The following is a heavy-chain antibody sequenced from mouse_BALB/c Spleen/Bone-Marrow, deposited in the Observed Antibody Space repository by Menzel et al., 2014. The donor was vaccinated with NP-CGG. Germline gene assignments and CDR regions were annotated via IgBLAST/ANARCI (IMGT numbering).Heavy chain of an antibody. CDR1: GFTFSTYI. D-gene: IGHD2-3*01. CDR2: ISSGGRYI. V-gene: IGHV5-6-4*01. J-gene: IGHJ3*01. Sequence: EVKVVEPGGDLVKPGGSLKLSCAASGFTFSTYIMSWVRQTPEKRLEWVATISSGGRYIFYPDSVKGRFTLSRDNAKNTLYLQMSSLRSDDTAMYYCTREEDYDGNYKFAYWGQGTLVTVSA. CDR3: TREEDYDGNYKFAY.